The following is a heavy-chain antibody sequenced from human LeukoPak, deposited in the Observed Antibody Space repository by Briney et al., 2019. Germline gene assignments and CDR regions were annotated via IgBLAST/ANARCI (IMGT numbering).Heavy chain of an antibody. CDR1: GGSISSSSYY. CDR2: ICYSGST. D-gene: IGHD1-14*01. V-gene: IGHV4-39*01. Sequence: PSQTLSLTCTVSGGSISSSSYYWGWIRQPPGKGLEWIGSICYSGSTYYNPSLKSRVTISVDTSKNQFSLKLSSVTAADTAVYYCARRTRNRNLVKVDYWGQGTLVTVSS. CDR3: ARRTRNRNLVKVDY. J-gene: IGHJ4*02.